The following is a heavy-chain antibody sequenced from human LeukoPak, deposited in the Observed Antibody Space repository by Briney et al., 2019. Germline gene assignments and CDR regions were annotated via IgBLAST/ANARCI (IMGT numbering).Heavy chain of an antibody. CDR2: ISYDGSNK. Sequence: HTGRSLRLSCAASGFTFSSYAMHWVRQAPGKGLEWVAVISYDGSNKYYADSVKGRFTISRDNSKNTLYLQMNSLRAEDTAVYYCSAITIFGVAPDFDIWGQGTMVTVSS. CDR3: SAITIFGVAPDFDI. J-gene: IGHJ3*02. D-gene: IGHD3-3*01. CDR1: GFTFSSYA. V-gene: IGHV3-30*04.